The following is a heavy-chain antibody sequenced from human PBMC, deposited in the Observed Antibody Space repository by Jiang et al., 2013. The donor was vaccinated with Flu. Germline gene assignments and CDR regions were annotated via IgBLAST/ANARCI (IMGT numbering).Heavy chain of an antibody. Sequence: ASVKVPASLLDTLHYLCYTLVRQAPDTGLSGLGWINAGNGDTKYSQKFQGRVTITRDTSASTAYMELSSLRSEDTAVYYCARESSYYDSRGDQYPFDIWGQGTMVTVSS. CDR3: ARESSYYDSRGDQYPFDI. D-gene: IGHD3-22*01. J-gene: IGHJ3*02. CDR2: INAGNGDT. CDR1: DTLHYLC. V-gene: IGHV1-3*01.